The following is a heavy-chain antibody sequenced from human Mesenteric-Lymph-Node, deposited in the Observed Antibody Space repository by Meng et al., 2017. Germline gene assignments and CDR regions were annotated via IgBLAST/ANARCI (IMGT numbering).Heavy chain of an antibody. D-gene: IGHD3-10*01. CDR3: ARDGRITMVRGVIITLSWYFDL. CDR1: GFTFSSYA. CDR2: ISSNGGST. V-gene: IGHV3-64*01. Sequence: GESLKISCAASGFTFSSYAMHWVRQAPGKGLEYVSAISSNGGSTYYANSVKGRFTISRDNSKNTLYLQMGSLRAEDMAVYYCARDGRITMVRGVIITLSWYFDLWGRGTVVTVSS. J-gene: IGHJ2*01.